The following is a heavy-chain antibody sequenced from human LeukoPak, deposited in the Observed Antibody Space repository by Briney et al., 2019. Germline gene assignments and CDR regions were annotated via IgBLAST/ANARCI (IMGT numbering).Heavy chain of an antibody. V-gene: IGHV4-4*07. CDR1: GGSISSYY. D-gene: IGHD3-22*01. J-gene: IGHJ4*02. Sequence: SETLSLTCTVSGGSISSYYWSWIRQPAGKGLEWIGRIYTSGSTNSNPSLKSRVTMSVDTSKNQFSLKLSSVTAADTAVYYCARDLAYYYDSSGYYSLFDYWGQGTLATVSS. CDR3: ARDLAYYYDSSGYYSLFDY. CDR2: IYTSGST.